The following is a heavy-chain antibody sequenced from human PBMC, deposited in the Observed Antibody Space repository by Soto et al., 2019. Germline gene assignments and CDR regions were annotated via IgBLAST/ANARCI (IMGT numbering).Heavy chain of an antibody. CDR1: GYTFTSYY. CDR3: AREMATITYHYYDMDV. V-gene: IGHV1-46*01. Sequence: ASVKVSCKASGYTFTSYYIHWVRQAPGLGLEWMGIINPSAGTIKYAQKFQGRVSMTRDTATSTVYMELSGLRSDDTAVYYCAREMATITYHYYDMDVWGQGTTVTVSS. CDR2: INPSAGTI. J-gene: IGHJ6*02. D-gene: IGHD5-12*01.